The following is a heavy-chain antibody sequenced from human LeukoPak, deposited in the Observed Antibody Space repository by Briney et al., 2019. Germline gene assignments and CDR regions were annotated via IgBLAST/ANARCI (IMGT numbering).Heavy chain of an antibody. D-gene: IGHD3-22*01. CDR1: GGSISSSSYY. CDR3: ARGDYYDSSDEGWFDP. V-gene: IGHV4-39*07. CDR2: IYYSGST. Sequence: PSETLSLTCTVSGGSISSSSYYWGWIRQPPGKGLEWIGSIYYSGSTYYNPSLKSRVTISVDTSKNQFSLKLSSVTAADTAVYYCARGDYYDSSDEGWFDPWGQGTLVTVSS. J-gene: IGHJ5*02.